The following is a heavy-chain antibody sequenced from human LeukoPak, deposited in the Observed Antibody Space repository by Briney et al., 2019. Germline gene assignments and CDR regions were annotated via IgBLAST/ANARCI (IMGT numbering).Heavy chain of an antibody. Sequence: PGGSLRLSCAASGFTFIDYDMHWVRQVIGKGLEWVSAIGIRGDTHYSGSVKGRFTISRENAESSLYLQMNSLRAEDPAVYYCARGGIQVSGIDEFDYWGQGTLVTVSS. D-gene: IGHD6-19*01. J-gene: IGHJ4*02. CDR1: GFTFIDYD. CDR3: ARGGIQVSGIDEFDY. V-gene: IGHV3-13*01. CDR2: IGIRGDT.